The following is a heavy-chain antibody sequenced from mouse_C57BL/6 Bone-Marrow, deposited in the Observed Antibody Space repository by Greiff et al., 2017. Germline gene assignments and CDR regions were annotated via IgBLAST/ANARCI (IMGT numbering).Heavy chain of an antibody. CDR2: IDPENGDT. CDR3: TTVVHY. V-gene: IGHV14-4*01. D-gene: IGHD1-1*01. J-gene: IGHJ2*01. CDR1: GFNIKDDY. Sequence: EVQGVESGAELVRPGASVKLSCTASGFNIKDDYMHWVKQRPEQGLEWIGWIDPENGDTKYASKFQGKATITADTSSNTAYLQLSSLTSEDAAVYYGTTVVHYWGQGTTLTVSS.